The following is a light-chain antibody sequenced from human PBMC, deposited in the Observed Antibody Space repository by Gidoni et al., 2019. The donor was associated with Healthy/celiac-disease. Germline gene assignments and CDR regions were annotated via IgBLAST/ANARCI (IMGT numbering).Light chain of an antibody. V-gene: IGKV2-40*01. J-gene: IGKJ4*01. CDR1: QSHLDSDDGNTS. Sequence: DIVMTQTPLSLPVTPGVPAPISCRSSQSHLDSDDGNTSLDWYLQKPGHSPHLLCCTLSCRAPRIPDRCSGGWASTDFTLKISRVEAEGVGVYYCMQRIDFPFGRGTKVEIK. CDR3: MQRIDFP. CDR2: TLS.